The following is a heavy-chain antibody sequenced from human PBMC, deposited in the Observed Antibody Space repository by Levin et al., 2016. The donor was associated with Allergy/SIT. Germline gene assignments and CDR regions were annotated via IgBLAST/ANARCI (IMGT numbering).Heavy chain of an antibody. Sequence: SVKVSCKAPGGTLSSYIISWVRQAPGQGLEWMGGIIPIFGTIKYAQKFQGRVTIIADKSTSTAYMELNSLRSEDTAVYYCARGSYSSSPYSYGMDVWGQGTTVTVSS. CDR3: ARGSYSSSPYSYGMDV. J-gene: IGHJ6*02. D-gene: IGHD6-19*01. V-gene: IGHV1-69*06. CDR2: IIPIFGTI. CDR1: GGTLSSYI.